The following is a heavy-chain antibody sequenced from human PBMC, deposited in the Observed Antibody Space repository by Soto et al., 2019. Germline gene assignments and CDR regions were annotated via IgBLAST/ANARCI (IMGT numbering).Heavy chain of an antibody. Sequence: PGGSLKLSCAASGFTFSGSAIHWVRQASGKGLEWVGHIRNKANNYATAYAASLKGRFTFSRDDSKSTAYLQMNSLKTEDTGVYYCTRLGGSGSYYAYWGQGTLVTVSS. CDR2: IRNKANNYAT. CDR3: TRLGGSGSYYAY. CDR1: GFTFSGSA. V-gene: IGHV3-73*01. J-gene: IGHJ4*02. D-gene: IGHD3-10*01.